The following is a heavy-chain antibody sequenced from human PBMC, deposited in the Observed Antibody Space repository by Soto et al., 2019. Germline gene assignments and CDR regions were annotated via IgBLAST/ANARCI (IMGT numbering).Heavy chain of an antibody. CDR1: GDSVSNGDYS. J-gene: IGHJ6*02. Sequence: SETLSLTCSVSGDSVSNGDYSWSWIRQPPGKGLEWIGYIYYIGGPYYNPSLQSRVTISMDTSKNQVSLNLTSVTAADTAVYFCARXPYQDYGDSYYYYALDAWGPGLTVTVSS. CDR2: IYYIGGP. CDR3: ARXPYQDYGDSYYYYALDA. D-gene: IGHD4-17*01. V-gene: IGHV4-30-4*01.